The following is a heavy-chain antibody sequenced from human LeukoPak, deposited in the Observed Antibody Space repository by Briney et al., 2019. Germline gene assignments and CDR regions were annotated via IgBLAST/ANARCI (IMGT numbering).Heavy chain of an antibody. CDR3: ARASNCISTTCSVDY. CDR2: IWYDGSNK. D-gene: IGHD2/OR15-2a*01. CDR1: GFTFSDYS. V-gene: IGHV3-33*08. J-gene: IGHJ4*02. Sequence: GGSLRLSCEGSGFTFSDYSMNWVRQAPGKGLEWVALIWYDGSNKYYADSVKGRFTISRDNSKNTLYVQMNSLRAEDTAVYYCARASNCISTTCSVDYWGQGTLVTVSS.